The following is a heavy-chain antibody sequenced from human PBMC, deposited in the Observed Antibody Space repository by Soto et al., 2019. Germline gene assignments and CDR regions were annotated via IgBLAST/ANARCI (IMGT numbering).Heavy chain of an antibody. CDR1: GGCICSYY. Sequence: PSETLSLTCTVCGGCICSYYWSWIRQPPGKGLEWIGYIYYSGSTNYNPSLKSRVTISVDTSKNQFSLKLSSVTAADTAVYYCARDDYGDGSLNWGQGTLVTVSS. J-gene: IGHJ4*02. CDR2: IYYSGST. D-gene: IGHD4-17*01. V-gene: IGHV4-59*01. CDR3: ARDDYGDGSLN.